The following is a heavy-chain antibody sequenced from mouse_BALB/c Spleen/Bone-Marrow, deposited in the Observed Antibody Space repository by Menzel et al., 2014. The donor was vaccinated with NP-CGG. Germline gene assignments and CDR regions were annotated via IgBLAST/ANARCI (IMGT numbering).Heavy chain of an antibody. CDR2: IYPGDGDT. J-gene: IGHJ4*01. CDR1: GYAFSNYW. D-gene: IGHD1-1*01. Sequence: QVQLQQSGAELVRPGSSVKISCKASGYAFSNYWMNWVKQRPGQGLEWIGQIYPGDGDTNYNGKFKGKATLTADKSSSTAYMQLSNLTSEDSAVYFCARRDGSTYYYAMDYWGQETSVTVSS. CDR3: ARRDGSTYYYAMDY. V-gene: IGHV1-80*01.